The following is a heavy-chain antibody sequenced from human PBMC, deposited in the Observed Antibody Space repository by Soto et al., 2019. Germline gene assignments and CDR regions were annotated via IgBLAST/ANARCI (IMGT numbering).Heavy chain of an antibody. V-gene: IGHV3-30*18. J-gene: IGHJ4*01. CDR1: GFVFSSYD. Sequence: GGSLRLSCAVSGFVFSSYDMHWVRQAPGKGLEWVAVISNDGSNKDYADSVKGRFTISRDNSKITLYLQMDGLRAEDTAVYYCAKGKTIFGVVVVSEYWGQGTLVTVSS. CDR2: ISNDGSNK. D-gene: IGHD3-3*01. CDR3: AKGKTIFGVVVVSEY.